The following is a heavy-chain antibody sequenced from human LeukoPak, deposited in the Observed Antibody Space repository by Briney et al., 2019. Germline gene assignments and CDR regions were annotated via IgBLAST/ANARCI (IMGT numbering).Heavy chain of an antibody. CDR2: ISGNGEST. CDR3: GRFGDAFDI. Sequence: PGGSLRLSCSASGFTFSSYVLHWVRQAPGKGLEDVSAISGNGESTYHVDSVKGRFTISRDNAKNTLYLQMSSLRPEDTAIYYCGRFGDAFDIWGQGTMVTVSS. V-gene: IGHV3-64D*06. D-gene: IGHD3-10*01. J-gene: IGHJ3*02. CDR1: GFTFSSYV.